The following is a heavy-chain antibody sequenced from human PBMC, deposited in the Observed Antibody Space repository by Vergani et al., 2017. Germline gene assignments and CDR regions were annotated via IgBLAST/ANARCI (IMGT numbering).Heavy chain of an antibody. V-gene: IGHV1-2*04. CDR2: INPNSGGT. CDR1: GYTFTGYY. J-gene: IGHJ6*02. D-gene: IGHD3-10*01. Sequence: QVQLVQSGAEVKKPGASVKVSCKASGYTFTGYYMHWVRQAPGQGLEWMGWINPNSGGTNYAQKFQGWVTMTRDTSISTAYMELSRLRSDDTAVYYCAREPYYGSXSYSRYYYYYGMDVWGQGP. CDR3: AREPYYGSXSYSRYYYYYGMDV.